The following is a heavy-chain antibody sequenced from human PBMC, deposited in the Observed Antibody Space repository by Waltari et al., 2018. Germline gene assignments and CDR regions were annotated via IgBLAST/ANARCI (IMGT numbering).Heavy chain of an antibody. J-gene: IGHJ4*02. CDR3: ATVGVGATEGFDY. CDR1: GYTFTDYY. CDR2: VDPEDGET. V-gene: IGHV1-69-2*01. D-gene: IGHD1-26*01. Sequence: KVSGYTFTDYYMHWVQQAPGKGLEWMGLVDPEDGETIYAEKFQGRVTITADTSTDTAYMELSSLRSEDTAVYYCATVGVGATEGFDYWGQGTLVTVSS.